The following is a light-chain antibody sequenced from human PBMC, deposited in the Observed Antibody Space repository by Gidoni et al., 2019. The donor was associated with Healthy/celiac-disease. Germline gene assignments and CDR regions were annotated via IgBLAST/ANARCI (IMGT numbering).Light chain of an antibody. CDR1: QSGSSN. CDR2: GAS. J-gene: IGKJ1*01. CDR3: QQYNNWPRT. Sequence: EVVMTQSPATLSVSQGERATLSSRARQSGSSNLAWYQQKPGQAPRLLIYGASNRATGIPARFSGSGSGTEFTLTISSLQSEDFAVYYCQQYNNWPRTFGQGTKVEIK. V-gene: IGKV3-15*01.